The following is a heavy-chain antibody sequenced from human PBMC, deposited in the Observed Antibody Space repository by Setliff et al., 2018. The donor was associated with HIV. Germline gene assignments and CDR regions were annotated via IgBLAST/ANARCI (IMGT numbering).Heavy chain of an antibody. Sequence: GGSLRLSCAASGFTFSYYWVHWVRQAPGKGLEWVARINSDGSTVEHAGAVKGRLTISRDNARNTLYLEMNSLRVEDAAMYYCVRVAGFSSSWFGYWGQGTLVTVSS. V-gene: IGHV3-74*03. D-gene: IGHD6-13*01. J-gene: IGHJ5*01. CDR3: VRVAGFSSSWFGY. CDR1: GFTFSYYW. CDR2: INSDGSTV.